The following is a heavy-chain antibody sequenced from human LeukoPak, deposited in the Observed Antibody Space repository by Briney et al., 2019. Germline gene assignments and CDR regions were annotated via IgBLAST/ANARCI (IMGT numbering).Heavy chain of an antibody. V-gene: IGHV4-59*01. CDR1: GGSISSYY. CDR2: IYYSGST. D-gene: IGHD1-1*01. J-gene: IGHJ3*02. CDR3: ARTPHGRTYAFDI. Sequence: PSETLSLTCTVSGGSISSYYWSWIRQPPGKGLEWIGCIYYSGSTNYNPSLKSRVTISVDTSKSQFSLKLSAVTAADTAVYYCARTPHGRTYAFDIWGQGTMVTVSS.